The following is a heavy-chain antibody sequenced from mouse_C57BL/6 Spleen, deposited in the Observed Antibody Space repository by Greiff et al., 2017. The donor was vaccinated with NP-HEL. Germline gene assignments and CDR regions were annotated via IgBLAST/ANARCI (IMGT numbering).Heavy chain of an antibody. Sequence: EVQLVESGGGLVQPGGSLSLSCAASGFTFTDYYMSWVRQPPGKALEWLGFIRNKANGYTTEYSASVKGRFTISRDNSQSILYLQMNALRAEDSATYYGARYKGWLLPFDYWGQSTTLTVSS. D-gene: IGHD2-3*01. V-gene: IGHV7-3*01. CDR3: ARYKGWLLPFDY. CDR2: IRNKANGYTT. J-gene: IGHJ2*01. CDR1: GFTFTDYY.